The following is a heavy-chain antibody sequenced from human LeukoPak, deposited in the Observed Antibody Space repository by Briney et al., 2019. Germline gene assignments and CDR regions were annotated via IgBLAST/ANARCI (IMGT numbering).Heavy chain of an antibody. CDR3: TREQDLSLYHFNY. CDR1: GFTFDSYG. CDR2: ISYDGNNK. Sequence: EGSLRLSCAASGFTFDSYGMHWVRQAPGKGLEWVAVISYDGNNKYYANSVKGRFTISRDNSKNTLYLQMNSLRAEDTAVYYCTREQDLSLYHFNYWGQGALVTVSS. J-gene: IGHJ4*02. V-gene: IGHV3-30*03.